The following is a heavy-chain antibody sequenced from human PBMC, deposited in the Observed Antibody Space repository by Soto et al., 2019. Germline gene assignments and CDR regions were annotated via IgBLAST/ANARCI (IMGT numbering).Heavy chain of an antibody. CDR1: GYMFTGYY. CDR3: ASRPYGGVFDY. Sequence: ALVKFCCKASGYMFTGYYMHWVRQAPGQGLEWMGWINPNSGGTNYAQKFQGRVTMTRDTSISTAYMELSSLRPDDTAVYNCASRPYGGVFDYCGQGTLVTVSS. V-gene: IGHV1-2*02. CDR2: INPNSGGT. D-gene: IGHD4-17*01. J-gene: IGHJ4*02.